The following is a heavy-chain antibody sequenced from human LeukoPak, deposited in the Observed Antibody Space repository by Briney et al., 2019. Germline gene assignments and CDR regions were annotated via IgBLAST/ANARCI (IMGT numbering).Heavy chain of an antibody. CDR1: GFTLSSYS. D-gene: IGHD5-24*01. CDR2: ISRSSDNI. J-gene: IGHJ3*02. CDR3: ARERWLQSPYAFDI. V-gene: IGHV3-48*01. Sequence: GGSLRLSCAASGFTLSSYSMNWVRQAPGKGLEWVSYISRSSDNIYYADSVKGRFTISRDNAKNSLYLQMNSLRAEDTAVYYCARERWLQSPYAFDIWGQGTMVTVSS.